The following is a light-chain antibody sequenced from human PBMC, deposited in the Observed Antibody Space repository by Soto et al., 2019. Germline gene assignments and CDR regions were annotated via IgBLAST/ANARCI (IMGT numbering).Light chain of an antibody. J-gene: IGLJ2*01. Sequence: QSALTQPASVSWSPGQSITISCTGTSSAIGGYNFVSWYHQHPGKAPKLLIYAVTNRPSGIPDRFSGSKSGNTASLTISGLQAEDGADYYCASYTTSSTLVFGGGTKLTVL. CDR2: AVT. V-gene: IGLV2-14*01. CDR3: ASYTTSSTLV. CDR1: SSAIGGYNF.